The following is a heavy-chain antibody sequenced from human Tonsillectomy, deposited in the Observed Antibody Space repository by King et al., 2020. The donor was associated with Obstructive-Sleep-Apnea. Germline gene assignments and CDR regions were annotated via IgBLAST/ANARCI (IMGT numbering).Heavy chain of an antibody. CDR1: GFTFSSYA. Sequence: VQLVESGGGVVQPGRSLRLSCAASGFTFSSYAMHWVRQAPGKGLEWVAVISYDGNNKYYADSVKGRFTISRDNSKNTLYLQMSSLRAEDTAVYYCASSVRGVIWSACDIWGQGTMVTVSS. CDR2: ISYDGNNK. D-gene: IGHD3-10*01. CDR3: ASSVRGVIWSACDI. V-gene: IGHV3-30*04. J-gene: IGHJ3*02.